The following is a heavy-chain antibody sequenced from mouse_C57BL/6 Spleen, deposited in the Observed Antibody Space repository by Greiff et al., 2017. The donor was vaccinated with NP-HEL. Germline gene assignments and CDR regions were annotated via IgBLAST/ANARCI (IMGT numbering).Heavy chain of an antibody. Sequence: QVQLQQPGAELVKPGASVKLSCKASGYTFTSYWMHWVKQRPGQGLEWIGMIHPNSGSTNYNEKFKSKATLTVDKSSSTAYMQLSSLTSEDSAVYYCARRDYDYGDADWGQGTLVTVSA. CDR3: ARRDYDYGDAD. V-gene: IGHV1-64*01. J-gene: IGHJ3*01. D-gene: IGHD2-4*01. CDR1: GYTFTSYW. CDR2: IHPNSGST.